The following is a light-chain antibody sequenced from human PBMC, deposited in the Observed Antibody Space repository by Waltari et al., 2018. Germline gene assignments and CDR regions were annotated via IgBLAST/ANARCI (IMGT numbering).Light chain of an antibody. V-gene: IGKV3-11*01. CDR2: DAS. CDR3: QQRSDWLT. J-gene: IGKJ4*01. Sequence: EVVLTQSPAILSLSPGERATRSCRASQSVRPLVAWYQQKPGQAPRLLIYDASNRATGIPARFSGSGSGTDFTLTISSLEPEDFAVYYCQQRSDWLTFGGGTRVEIK. CDR1: QSVRPL.